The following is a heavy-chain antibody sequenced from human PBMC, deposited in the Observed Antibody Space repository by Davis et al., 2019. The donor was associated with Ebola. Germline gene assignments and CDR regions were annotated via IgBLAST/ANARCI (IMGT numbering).Heavy chain of an antibody. CDR3: ARDREIGSYGSYGMDV. D-gene: IGHD1-26*01. CDR2: MNPNSGNT. V-gene: IGHV1-8*02. J-gene: IGHJ6*02. CDR1: GGTFSGYA. Sequence: ASVKVSCKASGGTFSGYAISWVRQAPGQGLEWMGWMNPNSGNTGYAQKFQGRVTMTRNTSISTAYMELSSLRSEDTAVYYCARDREIGSYGSYGMDVWGQGTTVTVSS.